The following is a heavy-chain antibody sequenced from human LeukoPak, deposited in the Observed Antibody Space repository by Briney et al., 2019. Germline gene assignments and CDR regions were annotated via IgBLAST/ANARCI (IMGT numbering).Heavy chain of an antibody. V-gene: IGHV4-59*01. J-gene: IGHJ6*03. Sequence: PSETLSLTCTVSGGSISSYYWSWIRQPPGEGLEWIGYIYYSGSTNYNPSLKSRVTISVDTSKNQFSLKLSSVTAADTAVYYCARVEEGYGSGRRENYYYYYMDVWGKGTTVTISS. CDR2: IYYSGST. CDR1: GGSISSYY. D-gene: IGHD3-10*01. CDR3: ARVEEGYGSGRRENYYYYYMDV.